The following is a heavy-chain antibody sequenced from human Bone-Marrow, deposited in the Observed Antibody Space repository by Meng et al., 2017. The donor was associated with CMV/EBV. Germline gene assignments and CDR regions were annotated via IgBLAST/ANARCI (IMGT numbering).Heavy chain of an antibody. CDR2: INPKSGNT. J-gene: IGHJ4*02. V-gene: IGHV1-8*03. Sequence: ASVKVSCKASGYNFFNYDINWLRHTTGQGLEYMGWINPKSGNTDYARKFQGRITFTRNTSTNTAFMEVNSLRSEDTAFYYCARSGSGWYGGGMDYWGPGTLVTVAS. CDR1: GYNFFNYD. D-gene: IGHD6-19*01. CDR3: ARSGSGWYGGGMDY.